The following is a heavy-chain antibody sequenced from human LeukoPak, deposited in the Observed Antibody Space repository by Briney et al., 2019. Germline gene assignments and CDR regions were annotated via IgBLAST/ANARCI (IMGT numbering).Heavy chain of an antibody. CDR1: GGSISNYY. Sequence: PSETLSLTCTVSGGSISNYYWSWIRQPPGNGLDWIGYIYYSGNTNYNPSLKSRVTISVDTSKNQFSLKLSSVTAADTAVYYCVRENYSSGWYGIIDYWGQGTLVTVSS. D-gene: IGHD6-19*01. CDR3: VRENYSSGWYGIIDY. V-gene: IGHV4-59*01. CDR2: IYYSGNT. J-gene: IGHJ4*02.